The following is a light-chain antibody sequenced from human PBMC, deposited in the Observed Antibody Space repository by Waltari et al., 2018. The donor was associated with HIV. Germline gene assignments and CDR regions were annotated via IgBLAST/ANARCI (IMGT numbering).Light chain of an antibody. V-gene: IGLV3-21*04. CDR3: QVWDTTTDQWV. J-gene: IGLJ3*02. CDR2: DDN. CDR1: NIGSKS. Sequence: SYVLTQPPSVSVDPGETARITCGGTNIGSKSVQWYQQKPGQAPVLVIYDDNDRPSGIPGRFSGSSSGNTATLTISRVEAGDEADYYCQVWDTTTDQWVFGGGTELAVL.